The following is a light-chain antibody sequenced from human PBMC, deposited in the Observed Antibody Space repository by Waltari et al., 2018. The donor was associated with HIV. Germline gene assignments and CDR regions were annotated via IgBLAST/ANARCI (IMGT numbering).Light chain of an antibody. CDR2: GVT. CDR1: NSDIGTYYY. V-gene: IGLV2-8*01. J-gene: IGLJ2*01. Sequence: QSALTPPPSASGSPGQSVTLSCTGTNSDIGTYYYVSWYQQHPGKAPKLVISGVTKRPSGVSDRFSGSKSGNTAFLTVSGLQAEDEADYYCSSFANRDGFYVLFGGGTRLTVL. CDR3: SSFANRDGFYVL.